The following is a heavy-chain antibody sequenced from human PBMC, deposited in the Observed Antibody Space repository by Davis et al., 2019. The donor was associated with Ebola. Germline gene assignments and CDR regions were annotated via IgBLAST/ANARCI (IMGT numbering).Heavy chain of an antibody. CDR1: GFTFSSYG. J-gene: IGHJ6*02. D-gene: IGHD6-13*01. CDR3: ARGPMPSWYADYYKYGMDV. V-gene: IGHV3-43*02. Sequence: GESLKISCAASGFTFSSYGMHWVRQRPGKGLEWVSLINGDGDYTYYADSVKGRFTISRDNSKESLYLQMNSLRSEDTALYFCARGPMPSWYADYYKYGMDVWGQGTTVTASS. CDR2: INGDGDYT.